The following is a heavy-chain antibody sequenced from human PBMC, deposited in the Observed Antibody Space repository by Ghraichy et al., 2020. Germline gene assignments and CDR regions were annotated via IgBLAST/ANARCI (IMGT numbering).Heavy chain of an antibody. V-gene: IGHV3-73*01. CDR3: TREGTSKTGTVFDS. CDR1: GSTFSGST. Sequence: GGSLRLSCAASGSTFSGSTLHWVRQDSGKGLEWVGRITSEPNSHATAYAASVKGRFTISRDDSKNTAYLQMSSLKTEDTAVYYCTREGTSKTGTVFDSWGQGTLVTVSS. D-gene: IGHD1-1*01. CDR2: ITSEPNSHAT. J-gene: IGHJ4*02.